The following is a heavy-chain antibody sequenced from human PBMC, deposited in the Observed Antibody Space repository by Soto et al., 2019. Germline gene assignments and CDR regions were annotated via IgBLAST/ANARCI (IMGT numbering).Heavy chain of an antibody. D-gene: IGHD2-15*01. Sequence: PGGSLRLSCAASGFTFSSYAMSWVRQAPGKGLEWVSAISASGADTYYADSVKGRFTISRDNSKNTLWLQMNSLRAEDTALYYCARDCPGGCCYSDYWGQGTLVTVSS. V-gene: IGHV3-23*01. CDR3: ARDCPGGCCYSDY. J-gene: IGHJ4*02. CDR1: GFTFSSYA. CDR2: ISASGADT.